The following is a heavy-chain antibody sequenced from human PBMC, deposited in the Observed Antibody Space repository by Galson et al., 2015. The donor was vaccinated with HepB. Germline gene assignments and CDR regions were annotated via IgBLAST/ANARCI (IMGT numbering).Heavy chain of an antibody. CDR3: ARGPGSNSNYYFDY. Sequence: SLRLSCATSGFTFNNYAMHWVRQAPGKGLEWVAVISYDGSNKYYADSVKGRFTISRDNSKNTLYLQMNSLRAEDTAVYYCARGPGSNSNYYFDYWGQGTLVTVS. J-gene: IGHJ4*02. D-gene: IGHD4-11*01. V-gene: IGHV3-30-3*01. CDR1: GFTFNNYA. CDR2: ISYDGSNK.